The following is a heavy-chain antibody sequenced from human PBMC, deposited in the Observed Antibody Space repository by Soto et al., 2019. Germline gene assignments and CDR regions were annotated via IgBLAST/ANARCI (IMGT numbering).Heavy chain of an antibody. CDR3: ARSRYGSGGHKEGVFDY. J-gene: IGHJ4*02. CDR1: GGSISSGGYS. CDR2: IYHSGRT. D-gene: IGHD6-19*01. V-gene: IGHV4-30-2*01. Sequence: PSETLSLTCAVSGGSISSGGYSWSWIRQPPGKGLGWIGYIYHSGRTYYNPSLKSRVTISVDRSKNQFSLKLSSVTAAATAVYYCARSRYGSGGHKEGVFDYWGQGTLVTVS.